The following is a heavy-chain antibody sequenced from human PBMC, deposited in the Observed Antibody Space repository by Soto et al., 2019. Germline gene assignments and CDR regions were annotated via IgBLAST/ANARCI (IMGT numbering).Heavy chain of an antibody. CDR2: IYHSGST. V-gene: IGHV4-30-2*01. D-gene: IGHD6-13*01. J-gene: IGHJ4*02. Sequence: SETLSLTCAVSGGSISSGGYSWSWIRQPPGKGLEWIGYIYHSGSTYYNPSLKSRVTISVDRSKNQFSLKLSSVTAADTAVYYCARSAAAGTYSDYWGQGTLVTVSS. CDR3: ARSAAAGTYSDY. CDR1: GGSISSGGYS.